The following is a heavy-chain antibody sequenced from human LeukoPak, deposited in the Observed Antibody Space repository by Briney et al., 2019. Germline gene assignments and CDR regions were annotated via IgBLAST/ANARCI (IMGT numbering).Heavy chain of an antibody. D-gene: IGHD6-19*01. CDR3: ARGSEQWLASGAFDI. Sequence: QPGGSLRLSCAASGFTFSSYEMNWVRQAPGKGLEWASYISSSGSTIYYADSVKGRFTISRDNAKNSLYLQMSSLRAEDTAVYYCARGSEQWLASGAFDIWGQGTMVTVSS. CDR2: ISSSGSTI. CDR1: GFTFSSYE. J-gene: IGHJ3*02. V-gene: IGHV3-48*03.